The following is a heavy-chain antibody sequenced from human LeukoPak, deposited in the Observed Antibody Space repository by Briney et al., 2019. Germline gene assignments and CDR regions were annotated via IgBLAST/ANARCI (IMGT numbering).Heavy chain of an antibody. CDR3: ARGRCSGGSCYAVDFDY. V-gene: IGHV4-34*01. D-gene: IGHD2-15*01. J-gene: IGHJ4*02. Sequence: SETLSLTCAVYGGSFSGYYWSWIRQPPGKGLEWIGEINHSGSTNYNPSLKSRVTISVDTSENQFSLKLSSVTAADTAVYYCARGRCSGGSCYAVDFDYWGQGTLVTVSS. CDR2: INHSGST. CDR1: GGSFSGYY.